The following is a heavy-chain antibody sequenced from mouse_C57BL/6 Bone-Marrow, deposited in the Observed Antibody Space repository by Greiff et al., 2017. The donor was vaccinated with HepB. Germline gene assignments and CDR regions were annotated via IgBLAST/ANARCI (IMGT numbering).Heavy chain of an antibody. D-gene: IGHD2-2*01. CDR1: GYTFTEYT. CDR3: ARHEDRPMVTADGLWFAY. CDR2: FYPGSGSI. J-gene: IGHJ3*01. V-gene: IGHV1-62-2*01. Sequence: QVQLQQSGAELVKPGASVKLSCKASGYTFTEYTIHWVKQRSGQGLEWIGWFYPGSGSIKYNEKFKDKATLTADKSSSTVYMELSRLTSEDSAVYFCARHEDRPMVTADGLWFAYWGQGTRVTVSA.